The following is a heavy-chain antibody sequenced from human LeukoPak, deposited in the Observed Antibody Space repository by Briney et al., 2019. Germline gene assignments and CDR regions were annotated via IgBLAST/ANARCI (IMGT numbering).Heavy chain of an antibody. Sequence: PSETPSLTCTVSGGSISSYYWSWIRQPPGKGLEWIGYIYYSGSTNYNPSLKSRVTISVDTSKNQFSLKLSSVTAADTAVYYCARGGGYGDYGYVDNWGQGTLVTVSS. V-gene: IGHV4-59*12. D-gene: IGHD4-17*01. J-gene: IGHJ4*02. CDR3: ARGGGYGDYGYVDN. CDR2: IYYSGST. CDR1: GGSISSYY.